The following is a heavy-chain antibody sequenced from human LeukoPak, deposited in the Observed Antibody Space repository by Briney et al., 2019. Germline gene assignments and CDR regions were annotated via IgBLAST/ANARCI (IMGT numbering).Heavy chain of an antibody. CDR2: FSVYNGNT. D-gene: IGHD2-21*01. CDR1: GYTFTNYG. V-gene: IGHV1-18*01. CDR3: AKVGETDNIDY. Sequence: ASVKVSCKASGYTFTNYGISWVRQAPGQGLEWMGWFSVYNGNTQYAQKFQGRVTMTTDTSTSTAYMELSRLRYDDTAIYYCAKVGETDNIDYWGQGTLVTVSS. J-gene: IGHJ4*02.